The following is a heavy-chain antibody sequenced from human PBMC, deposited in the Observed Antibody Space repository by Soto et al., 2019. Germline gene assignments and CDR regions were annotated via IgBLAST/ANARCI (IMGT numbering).Heavy chain of an antibody. J-gene: IGHJ4*02. CDR2: VNPNSGGT. V-gene: IGHV1-2*02. CDR1: GYTFTDYY. D-gene: IGHD6-6*01. CDR3: ARVPSNSAFDY. Sequence: ASVKVSCKASGYTFTDYYFHWVRQAPGQGLEWMGWVNPNSGGTNYAQKFQGRVTMTRDTSISTVYMELSRLRSDDTAVCYCARVPSNSAFDYWGQGXLVTVHS.